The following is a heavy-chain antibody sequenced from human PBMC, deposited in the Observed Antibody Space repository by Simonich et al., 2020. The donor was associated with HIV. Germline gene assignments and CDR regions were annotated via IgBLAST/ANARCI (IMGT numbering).Heavy chain of an antibody. CDR2: FSWNGNNT. CDR3: AKGARGSSWYYFDY. V-gene: IGHV3-43D*04. J-gene: IGHJ4*02. CDR1: GFTFDDYA. D-gene: IGHD6-13*01. Sequence: EVQLVESGGVVVQPGGSLRLSCAASGFTFDDYAMHWVRQAPGKGLDRGSLFSWNGNNTYYADSVKGRFTISRDNSENSLYLQMNSLRAEDTALYYCAKGARGSSWYYFDYWGQGTLVTVSS.